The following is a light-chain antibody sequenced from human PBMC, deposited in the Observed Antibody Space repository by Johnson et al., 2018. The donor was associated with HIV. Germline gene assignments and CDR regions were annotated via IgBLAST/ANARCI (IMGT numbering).Light chain of an antibody. CDR2: DNN. Sequence: QSVLTQPPSVSAAPGQKVTISCSGSSSNIGNNFVSWYQHLPGTTPKLLIYDNNKRPSGIPDRFSGSKSGTSATLGITGLQTGDEAEYYCGTWDGSLSLYVFGTGTKVTVL. CDR3: GTWDGSLSLYV. J-gene: IGLJ1*01. V-gene: IGLV1-51*01. CDR1: SSNIGNNF.